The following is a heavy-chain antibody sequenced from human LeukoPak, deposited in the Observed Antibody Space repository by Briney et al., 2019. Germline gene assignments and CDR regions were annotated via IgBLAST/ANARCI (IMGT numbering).Heavy chain of an antibody. V-gene: IGHV1-18*01. CDR2: ISTYDGNT. CDR3: ARDRPRRGPGDHDF. Sequence: ASVKVSCKASGGTFSSYAISWVRQAPGQGLEWMGWISTYDGNTHYAQKLRGRFTMIRDTSTSTAYMELRSLISDDTAVYYCARDRPRRGPGDHDFWGQGTLVTVSS. J-gene: IGHJ4*02. D-gene: IGHD7-27*01. CDR1: GGTFSSYA.